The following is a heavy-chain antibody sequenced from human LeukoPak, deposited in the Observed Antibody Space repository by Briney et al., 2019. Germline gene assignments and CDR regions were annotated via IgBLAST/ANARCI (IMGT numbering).Heavy chain of an antibody. D-gene: IGHD3-16*02. CDR2: ISWNSGSI. Sequence: GGSLRLSCAASGFTFDDYAMHWVRQAPGKGLEWVSGISWNSGSIGYADSVKGRFTISRDNAKNSLYLQMNSLRAEDTALYYCAKVAGSWGSDRYKEYWDFDYWGQGTLVTVSS. CDR1: GFTFDDYA. CDR3: AKVAGSWGSDRYKEYWDFDY. J-gene: IGHJ4*02. V-gene: IGHV3-9*01.